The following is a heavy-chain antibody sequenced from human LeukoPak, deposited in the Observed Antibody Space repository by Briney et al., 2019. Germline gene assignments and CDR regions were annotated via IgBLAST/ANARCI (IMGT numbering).Heavy chain of an antibody. CDR2: INAYNGNT. J-gene: IGHJ3*02. V-gene: IGHV1-18*01. Sequence: ASVKVSCKASGYTFTSYGISWVRQAPGQGLEWMGWINAYNGNTNYAQKLQGRVTMTTDTSTSTAYMELRSLRSDDTAVYYCARDFGHYYDSSGYLDDAFDIWGQGTMVTVSS. CDR3: ARDFGHYYDSSGYLDDAFDI. CDR1: GYTFTSYG. D-gene: IGHD3-22*01.